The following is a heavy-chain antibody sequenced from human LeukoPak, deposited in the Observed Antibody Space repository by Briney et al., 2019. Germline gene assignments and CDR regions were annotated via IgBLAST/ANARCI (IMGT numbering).Heavy chain of an antibody. CDR2: IYHSGST. CDR3: ARDCLPQKEFD. CDR1: GGSISSGGYY. J-gene: IGHJ4*02. Sequence: PSETLSLTCTVSGGSISSGGYYWSWIRQPPGKGLEWIGYIYHSGSTYYNPSLKSRVTISVDRSKNQFSLKLSSVTAADTAVYYCARDCLPQKEFDWGQGTLVTVSS. V-gene: IGHV4-30-2*01.